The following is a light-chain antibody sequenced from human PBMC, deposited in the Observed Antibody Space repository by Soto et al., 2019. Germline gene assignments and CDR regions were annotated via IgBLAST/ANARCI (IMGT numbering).Light chain of an antibody. CDR1: QYINTR. CDR3: QQYGSSPIT. Sequence: EIVLTQSPATLSSFPGDRVTLSCMASQYINTRLAWYQHRPGQAPRLLIYAASSRATGIPDRFSGSGSGTDFSLTISRLEPEDFAVYYCQQYGSSPITFGQGTRLEIK. J-gene: IGKJ5*01. CDR2: AAS. V-gene: IGKV3-20*01.